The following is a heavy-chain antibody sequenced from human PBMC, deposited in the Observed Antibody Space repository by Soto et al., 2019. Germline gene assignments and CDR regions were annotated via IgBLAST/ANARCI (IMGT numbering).Heavy chain of an antibody. Sequence: QVQLVQSGAEVKKPGASVKVSCKASGYTFASYAISWMRQAPGQGLEWMGWISAYNGNTNYAQKLQARVTMTTHTSTSTAYIALRSLRSDDTAVYYCATDPPPPDYWGQGTLVTVSS. V-gene: IGHV1-18*01. J-gene: IGHJ4*02. CDR3: ATDPPPPDY. CDR1: GYTFASYA. CDR2: ISAYNGNT.